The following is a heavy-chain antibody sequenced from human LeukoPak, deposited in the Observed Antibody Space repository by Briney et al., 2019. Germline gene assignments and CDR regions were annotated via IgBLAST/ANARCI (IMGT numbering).Heavy chain of an antibody. CDR3: TIENYYDSSGPIKH. CDR1: GFTFSNTW. V-gene: IGHV3-15*01. J-gene: IGHJ1*01. CDR2: IKIKADGGTT. D-gene: IGHD3-22*01. Sequence: GGSLRLSCAASGFTFSNTWMTWVRQAPGKGPEWVGHIKIKADGGTTGYAASVNGRFTISRDDSENTLSLQMNSLKTEDTAVYFCTIENYYDSSGPIKHWGQGTLVTVSS.